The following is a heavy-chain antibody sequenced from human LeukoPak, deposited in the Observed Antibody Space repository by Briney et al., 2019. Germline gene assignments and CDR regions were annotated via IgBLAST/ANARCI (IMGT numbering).Heavy chain of an antibody. CDR3: ARAQDIVATIAY. D-gene: IGHD5-12*01. CDR2: ISSSGSTI. Sequence: SGGSLRLSCAASGFTFSDYYMSWIRQAPGKGLEWVSYISSSGSTIYYADSVKGRFTISRDNAKNSLYLQMNSLRAEDTAVYYCARAQDIVATIAYWGQGTLVTVSS. CDR1: GFTFSDYY. V-gene: IGHV3-11*04. J-gene: IGHJ4*02.